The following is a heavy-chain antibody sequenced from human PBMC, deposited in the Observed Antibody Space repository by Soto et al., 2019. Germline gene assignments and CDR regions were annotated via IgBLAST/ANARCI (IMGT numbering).Heavy chain of an antibody. CDR1: GPTFIAYY. Sequence: QLVQSGAEVTKPGASVRVSCKTSGPTFIAYYIHWVRPAPGQGLEWMGWIDPKSGGTTYEQKFLGRVTMARDTAIHTACLDLNRLTSDDTAVYYCVRVSVDVPEWGQGTLITVAS. CDR3: VRVSVDVPE. D-gene: IGHD3-9*01. J-gene: IGHJ4*02. CDR2: IDPKSGGT. V-gene: IGHV1-2*02.